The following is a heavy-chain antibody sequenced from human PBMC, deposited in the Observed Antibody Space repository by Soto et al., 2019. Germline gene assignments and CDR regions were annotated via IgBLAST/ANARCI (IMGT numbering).Heavy chain of an antibody. CDR2: IYYSGST. CDR3: ARHGVWFDP. V-gene: IGHV4-39*01. D-gene: IGHD3-16*01. J-gene: IGHJ5*02. CDR1: GGSISSYY. Sequence: QLQLQESGPGLVKPSETLSLTCTVSGGSISSYYGGWIRQPPGKGLEWIGSIYYSGSTYYNPSLKRRVTISVDMSKIPFFLKLPSVTAADTAVYDCARHGVWFDPWGQGTLVTVSS.